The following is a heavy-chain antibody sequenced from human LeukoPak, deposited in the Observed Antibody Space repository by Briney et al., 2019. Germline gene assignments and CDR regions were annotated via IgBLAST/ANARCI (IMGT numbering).Heavy chain of an antibody. Sequence: ASVKVSCKASGYTFTGYYMHWVRQAPGQGLEWMGWINPNSGGTNYAQKFQGRVTMTRDTSISTAYMELSRLRSDDTAVYYCARVRFSSSWYVSFDYWGQGTLVTVSS. D-gene: IGHD6-13*01. CDR3: ARVRFSSSWYVSFDY. CDR1: GYTFTGYY. J-gene: IGHJ4*02. V-gene: IGHV1-2*02. CDR2: INPNSGGT.